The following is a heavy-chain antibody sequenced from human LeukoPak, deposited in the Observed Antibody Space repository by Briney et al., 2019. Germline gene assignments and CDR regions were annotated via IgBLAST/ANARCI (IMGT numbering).Heavy chain of an antibody. Sequence: GASVKVSCKASGYTFTSYYMHWVRQAPGQGLEWMGIINPSGGSTSYAQKFQGRVTMTRDTSTSTVYMELSSLRSEDTAVYYCARDQGTYDSLAGYYGYWGQGTLVTVSS. CDR2: INPSGGST. CDR3: ARDQGTYDSLAGYYGY. CDR1: GYTFTSYY. J-gene: IGHJ4*02. V-gene: IGHV1-46*01. D-gene: IGHD3-9*01.